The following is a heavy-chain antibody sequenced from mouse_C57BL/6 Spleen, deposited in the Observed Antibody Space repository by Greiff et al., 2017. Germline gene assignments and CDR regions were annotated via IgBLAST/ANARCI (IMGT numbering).Heavy chain of an antibody. J-gene: IGHJ2*01. CDR2: ISYNGSN. CDR1: GYSITSGYY. V-gene: IGHV3-6*01. Sequence: EVKLQESGPGLVKPSQSLSLTCSVTGYSITSGYYWNWIRQFPGNKLEWMGYISYNGSNNYNPSLKNRNSITRDTSNNQFFLKLNAVTTEDTATYYCARKARSGCDYWGQGTTLTVSS. D-gene: IGHD3-2*02. CDR3: ARKARSGCDY.